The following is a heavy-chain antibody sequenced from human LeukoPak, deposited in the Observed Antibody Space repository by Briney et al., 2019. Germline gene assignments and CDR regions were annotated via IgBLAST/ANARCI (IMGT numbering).Heavy chain of an antibody. CDR1: GGSISSGGYS. CDR3: ARESKDDAFDI. J-gene: IGHJ3*02. CDR2: IYHSGST. V-gene: IGHV4-30-2*01. Sequence: SQTLSLTCAVSGGSISSGGYSWSWIRQPPGKGLEWIGYIYHSGSTNYNPSLKSRVTISVDTSKNQFSLKLSSVTAADTAVYYCARESKDDAFDIWGQGTMVTVSS.